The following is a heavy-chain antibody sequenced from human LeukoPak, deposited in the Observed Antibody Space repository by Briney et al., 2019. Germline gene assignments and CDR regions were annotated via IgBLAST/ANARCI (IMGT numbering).Heavy chain of an antibody. D-gene: IGHD4-23*01. CDR3: GRGTVAVNYYGMDV. CDR1: GYTFTGYY. J-gene: IGHJ6*02. V-gene: IGHV1-2*02. CDR2: INPESGGT. Sequence: GASVKVSCKASGYTFTGYYIHWVRQAPGQGLEWMGWINPESGGTKFAQQFQGRVTMTRDTSISTAYMELRRLKSDDTAVYFCGRGTVAVNYYGMDVWGQGTTVTVSS.